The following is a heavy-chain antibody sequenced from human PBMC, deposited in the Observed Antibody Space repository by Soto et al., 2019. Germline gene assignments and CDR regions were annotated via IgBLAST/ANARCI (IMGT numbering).Heavy chain of an antibody. CDR1: GGSVSSGSYY. D-gene: IGHD1-7*01. CDR3: ASLISGTTSFWFDP. V-gene: IGHV4-61*01. Sequence: PSETLSLASTVSGGSVSSGSYYWSWIRQPPGKGLEWIGYIYYSGSTNYNPSLKSRVTISVDTSKNQFSLKLSSVTAADTAVYYCASLISGTTSFWFDPWGQGTLVTVSS. J-gene: IGHJ5*02. CDR2: IYYSGST.